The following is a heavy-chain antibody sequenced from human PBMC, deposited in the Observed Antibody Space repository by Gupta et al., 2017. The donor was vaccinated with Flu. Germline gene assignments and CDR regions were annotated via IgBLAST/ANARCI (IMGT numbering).Heavy chain of an antibody. D-gene: IGHD4-17*01. CDR3: ARDMTTVTTFGFGY. CDR1: GYSISSGYY. J-gene: IGHJ4*02. V-gene: IGHV4-38-2*01. Sequence: QVQLQGSGPGLVKPSETLSLTCAVSGYSISSGYYWGWIRQPPGKGLEWIGSIYHSGSTYYNPSLKSRVTISVDTSKNQFSLKLSSVTAADTAVYYCARDMTTVTTFGFGYWGQGTLFTVSS. CDR2: IYHSGST.